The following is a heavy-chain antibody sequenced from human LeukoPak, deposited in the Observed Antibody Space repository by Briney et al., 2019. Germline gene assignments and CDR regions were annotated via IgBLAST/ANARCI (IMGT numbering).Heavy chain of an antibody. D-gene: IGHD3-9*01. J-gene: IGHJ4*02. CDR2: ISSSSSYI. CDR1: RFTFSSYS. V-gene: IGHV3-21*01. Sequence: GGSLRLSCAASRFTFSSYSMNWVHQAPGKGLEWVSSISSSSSYIYYADSVKGRFTISRDNAKNSLYLQMNSLRAEDTAVYYCARALETTEYYDILTGPPWGYYFDYWGQGTLVTVSS. CDR3: ARALETTEYYDILTGPPWGYYFDY.